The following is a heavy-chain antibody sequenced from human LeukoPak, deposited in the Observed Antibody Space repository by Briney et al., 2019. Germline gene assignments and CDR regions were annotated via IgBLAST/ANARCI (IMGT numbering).Heavy chain of an antibody. Sequence: GGSLRLSCAASGFTFSSYTMSWVRQAPGRGLEWVSTISDSGGSTYYADSVKGRFTISRDNFKHTLYLQMNSLRAEDTAVYYCARSGSGSYFLDYWGQGTLVTVSS. D-gene: IGHD3-10*01. CDR2: ISDSGGST. J-gene: IGHJ4*02. CDR3: ARSGSGSYFLDY. CDR1: GFTFSSYT. V-gene: IGHV3-23*01.